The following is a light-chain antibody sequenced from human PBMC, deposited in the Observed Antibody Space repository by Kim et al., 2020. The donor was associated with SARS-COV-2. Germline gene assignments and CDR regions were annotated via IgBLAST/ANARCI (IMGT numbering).Light chain of an antibody. CDR2: GAS. V-gene: IGKV3-15*01. Sequence: SPGEGATLSCRASQSVTSSYVAWYQQKPGQAPRLLIYGASSRATGIPARFSGSGSGTEFTLTISSLQSEDFAVYYCQQYNNWPGSFGQGTKLEI. CDR1: QSVTSS. J-gene: IGKJ2*04. CDR3: QQYNNWPGS.